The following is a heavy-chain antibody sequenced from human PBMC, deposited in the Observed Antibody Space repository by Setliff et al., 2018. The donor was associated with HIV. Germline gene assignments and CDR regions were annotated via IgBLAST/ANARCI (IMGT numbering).Heavy chain of an antibody. CDR1: GGSMSSSGPGYY. V-gene: IGHV4-39*01. J-gene: IGHJ4*02. D-gene: IGHD3-3*01. Sequence: KPSETLSLTCTVSGGSMSSSGPGYYWGWVRQTPGGGREWIGSVYYRGSTYYTPLLNSRVTISVDTFKNQLSLGPTSMAAADTALYYGARSQPDTIFVVVTFDCWGQGMMVTVSS. CDR2: VYYRGST. CDR3: ARSQPDTIFVVVTFDC.